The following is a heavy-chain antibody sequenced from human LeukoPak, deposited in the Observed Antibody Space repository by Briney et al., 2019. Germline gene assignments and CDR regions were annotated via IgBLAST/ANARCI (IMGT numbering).Heavy chain of an antibody. CDR3: ARADSSSWYGGDYFDY. Sequence: PSETLSLTCTVSGGSISSYYWSWIRQPAGKGLEWIGRIYISGSTNYNPSLKSRVTMSVDTSKNQFSLKLSSVTAADTAVYYCARADSSSWYGGDYFDYWGQGTLVTVSS. D-gene: IGHD6-13*01. V-gene: IGHV4-4*07. J-gene: IGHJ4*02. CDR2: IYISGST. CDR1: GGSISSYY.